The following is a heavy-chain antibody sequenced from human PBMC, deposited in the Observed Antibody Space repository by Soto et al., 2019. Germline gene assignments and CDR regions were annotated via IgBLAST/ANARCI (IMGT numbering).Heavy chain of an antibody. CDR1: GFTFISFA. CDR3: AGPGYSSQDY. J-gene: IGHJ4*02. Sequence: GGPLRISCAASGFTFISFALRWVRQAPGKGLEWVSAISGSGDGTDYADSVKGRFTISRDNSKNTLYLQMNSLRAEDTAVYYCAGPGYSSQDYWGQGALVTVSS. CDR2: ISGSGDGT. V-gene: IGHV3-23*01. D-gene: IGHD5-18*01.